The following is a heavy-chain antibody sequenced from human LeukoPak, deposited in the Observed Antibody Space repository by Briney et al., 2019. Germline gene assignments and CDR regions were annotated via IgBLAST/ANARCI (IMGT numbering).Heavy chain of an antibody. CDR1: GFTFSSYE. Sequence: GGSLRLSCAASGFTFSSYEMNWVRQAPGKGLEWVSYISSSGSTIYYADSVKGRFTISRDNPKNSLYLQMNSLRAEDTAVYYCARVCGSPHCGDYWGQGTLVTVSS. CDR3: ARVCGSPHCGDY. V-gene: IGHV3-48*03. D-gene: IGHD1-26*01. CDR2: ISSSGSTI. J-gene: IGHJ4*02.